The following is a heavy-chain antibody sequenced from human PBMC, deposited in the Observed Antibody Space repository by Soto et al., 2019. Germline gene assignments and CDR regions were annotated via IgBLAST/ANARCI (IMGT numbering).Heavy chain of an antibody. CDR3: ARHGSADYGGNSYYYGMDV. J-gene: IGHJ6*02. CDR1: GYSFTSYW. V-gene: IGHV5-51*01. CDR2: IYPGDSDT. D-gene: IGHD4-17*01. Sequence: PGESLKISCKGSGYSFTSYWIGWVRQMPGKGLEWMGIIYPGDSDTRYSPSFQGQVTISADKSISTAYLQWSSLKASDTAMYYCARHGSADYGGNSYYYGMDVWGQGTTVTVSS.